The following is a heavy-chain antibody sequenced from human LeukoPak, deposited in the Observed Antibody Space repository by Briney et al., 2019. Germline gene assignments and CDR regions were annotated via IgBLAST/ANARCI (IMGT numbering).Heavy chain of an antibody. CDR2: ISPTGGTT. CDR1: GFSFSGHW. Sequence: GGSLRLSCTASGFSFSGHWMHWARQLPGKGLVWVSRISPTGGTTSYADSVKGRFTVSRDNAKNTLYLQVNNLRAEDTAVYYCARGPNSNWSGLDFWGQGTLLTVSS. D-gene: IGHD6-6*01. V-gene: IGHV3-74*01. CDR3: ARGPNSNWSGLDF. J-gene: IGHJ4*02.